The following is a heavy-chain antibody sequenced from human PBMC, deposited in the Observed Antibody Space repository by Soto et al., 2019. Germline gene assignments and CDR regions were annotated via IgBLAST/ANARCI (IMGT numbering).Heavy chain of an antibody. CDR2: IKYDGSNN. CDR3: AREQSGVDFYYGMDV. V-gene: IGHV3-30-3*01. CDR1: GSSFSTYT. J-gene: IGHJ6*02. D-gene: IGHD3-10*01. Sequence: QVQLVEAGGGVVQPGRSLRLSCAASGSSFSTYTMNWVRQAPGKGLEWVALIKYDGSNNYYADSVKGRFTISRDNSKNTLYLQMNSLRAEDTAIYYCAREQSGVDFYYGMDVWGQGTTVTVSS.